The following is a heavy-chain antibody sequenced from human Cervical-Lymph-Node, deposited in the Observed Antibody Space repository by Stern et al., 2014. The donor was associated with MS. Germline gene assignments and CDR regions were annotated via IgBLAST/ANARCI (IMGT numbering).Heavy chain of an antibody. CDR1: GFTFSSYG. J-gene: IGHJ4*02. D-gene: IGHD6-6*01. V-gene: IGHV3-33*06. Sequence: VQLVESGGGVAQPGRSLRLSCAASGFTFSSYGIHWVSQTPGKGLEREAVIWYDGSNKYYADSVKGRFTISRDNSENTAYLQMNSLRVEDTAVYYCAKGDSSSPLEYWGQGTLVTVSS. CDR2: IWYDGSNK. CDR3: AKGDSSSPLEY.